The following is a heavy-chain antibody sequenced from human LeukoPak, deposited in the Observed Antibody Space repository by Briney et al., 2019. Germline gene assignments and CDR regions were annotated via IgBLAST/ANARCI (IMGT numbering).Heavy chain of an antibody. V-gene: IGHV3-7*01. CDR3: ARGGATRGRFEN. CDR1: GFDFNVQT. J-gene: IGHJ4*02. CDR2: MREDGTEI. D-gene: IGHD1-26*01. Sequence: PGGSLRLSCAASGFDFNVQTMSWVRQAPGKGLDWVASMREDGTEIHYVDSVKGRFTISRDDPKNSLYLQMNSLRAEDTAVYYCARGGATRGRFENWGQGTQVTVSS.